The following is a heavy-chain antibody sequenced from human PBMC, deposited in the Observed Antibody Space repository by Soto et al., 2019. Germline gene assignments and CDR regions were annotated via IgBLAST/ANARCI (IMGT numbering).Heavy chain of an antibody. CDR2: ISADGSEI. D-gene: IGHD4-4*01. CDR3: VRGVTSATAPAWGV. V-gene: IGHV3-74*01. CDR1: GFTFSAYW. Sequence: VQLVESGGGSVQPGGSLRLSCAASGFTFSAYWMHWVRQVPGKGLAWVTRISADGSEINYADSVRGRFPLSRDVAKNTLYLQMNSLSAEDTALYYCVRGVTSATAPAWGVWGQGTTVTVSS. J-gene: IGHJ6*02.